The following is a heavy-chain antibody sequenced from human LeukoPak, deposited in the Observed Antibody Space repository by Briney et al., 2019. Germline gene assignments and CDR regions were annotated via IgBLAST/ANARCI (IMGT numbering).Heavy chain of an antibody. Sequence: GGSLRLSCAASGFTFSTSWMHWVRQAPGKGLVWVSQINSDGSRTRYADSVKGRLTISRDNAKNTVYLQMNSLRTDDTAMYYCARGRNGFFDYWGRGTLVTVSS. CDR2: INSDGSRT. CDR1: GFTFSTSW. D-gene: IGHD5-24*01. CDR3: ARGRNGFFDY. V-gene: IGHV3-74*01. J-gene: IGHJ4*01.